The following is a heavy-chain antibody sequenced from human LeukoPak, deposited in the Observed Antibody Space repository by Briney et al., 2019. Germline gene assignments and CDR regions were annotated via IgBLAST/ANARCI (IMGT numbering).Heavy chain of an antibody. CDR2: ISRNSGSI. D-gene: IGHD4-17*01. V-gene: IGHV3-9*01. CDR3: AKERGNGDYGGYYYFDY. CDR1: GFTFHTYA. J-gene: IGHJ4*02. Sequence: GRSLRLSCAASGFTFHTYAMHWVRQAPGKGLEWVSGISRNSGSIGYADSVKGRFTISRDNAKNSLYLQMNSLRPEDTALYYCAKERGNGDYGGYYYFDYWGQGSLVTVSS.